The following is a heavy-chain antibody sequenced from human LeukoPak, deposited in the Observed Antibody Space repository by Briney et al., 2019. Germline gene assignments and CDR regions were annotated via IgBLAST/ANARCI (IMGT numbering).Heavy chain of an antibody. Sequence: PGRSLRLSCAASGFTFSSYAMHWVRQAPGKGLEWVAVISYDGSNKYYADSVKGRFTISRENSKNTQYLQMNSLRAEDTAVYYCARVGVPYYYYGMDVWGQGTTVTVSS. CDR2: ISYDGSNK. CDR1: GFTFSSYA. J-gene: IGHJ6*02. V-gene: IGHV3-30-3*01. CDR3: ARVGVPYYYYGMDV.